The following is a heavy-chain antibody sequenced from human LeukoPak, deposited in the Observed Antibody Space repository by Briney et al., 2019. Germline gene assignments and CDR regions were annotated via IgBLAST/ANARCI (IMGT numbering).Heavy chain of an antibody. Sequence: GGSLRLSCAASGVNFFTYGMHWVRQAPGKGLEWVALIWYDGSKKDYGDSVKGRFTISRDNSKNIVYLQMNSLRVEDTAMYYCVRTGETERFEYWGQGALVTVSS. CDR3: VRTGETERFEY. V-gene: IGHV3-33*01. D-gene: IGHD1-1*01. J-gene: IGHJ4*02. CDR2: IWYDGSKK. CDR1: GVNFFTYG.